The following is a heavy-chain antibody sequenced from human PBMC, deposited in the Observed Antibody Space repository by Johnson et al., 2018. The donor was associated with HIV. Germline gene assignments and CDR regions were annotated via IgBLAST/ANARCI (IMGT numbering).Heavy chain of an antibody. D-gene: IGHD3-16*01. CDR3: ARANLSPFGGVNDAFDV. CDR2: IYSGGTI. Sequence: VQLVESGGGVVRPGGSLRLSCAASGFTLHDYDMSWVRQAPGKGLEWVSVIYSGGTIAYADSVKGRFTISRDNAKNSLYRQMNSLRPEDTAVYYCARANLSPFGGVNDAFDVWGQGTMVTVSS. J-gene: IGHJ3*01. V-gene: IGHV3-20*04. CDR1: GFTLHDYD.